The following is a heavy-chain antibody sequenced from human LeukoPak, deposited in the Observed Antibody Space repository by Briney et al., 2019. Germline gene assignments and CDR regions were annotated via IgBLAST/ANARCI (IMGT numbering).Heavy chain of an antibody. Sequence: ASVKVSCRASGGTLSSYAISWVRQAPGQGLEWMGRIIPILGIANYAQKFQGRVTITADKSTSTAYMELSSLRSEDTAVYYCARVSRYCSGGSCYSGDWYFDYWGQGTLVTVSS. CDR3: ARVSRYCSGGSCYSGDWYFDY. V-gene: IGHV1-69*04. CDR1: GGTLSSYA. D-gene: IGHD2-15*01. J-gene: IGHJ4*02. CDR2: IIPILGIA.